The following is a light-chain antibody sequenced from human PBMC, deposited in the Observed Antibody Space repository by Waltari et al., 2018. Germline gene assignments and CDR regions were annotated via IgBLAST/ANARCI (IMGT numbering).Light chain of an antibody. CDR3: QSGGHGTWV. J-gene: IGLJ3*02. Sequence: QLVLTQSPSASASLGASVKLTCTLDSGHSTNIIAWHQQQPQKGPRYLMKVNSDGSHSKGDEIPEGFSGSSSSSGPERYLTISSVQSEDEADYYCQSGGHGTWVFGGGTKLTVL. V-gene: IGLV4-69*02. CDR1: SGHSTNI. CDR2: VNSDGSH.